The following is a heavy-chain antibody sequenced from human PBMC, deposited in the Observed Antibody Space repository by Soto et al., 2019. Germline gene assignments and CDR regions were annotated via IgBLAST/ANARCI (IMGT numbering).Heavy chain of an antibody. Sequence: VQLVESGGGVVQPGRSLRLSCAASGFTFRTYGMYWVRQAPGKGLEWVAVIWYDASNKYYADSVKGRFTISRDKSETTLYLQMNSLRAEDTAVYYCARGRVDGGELDLWGQGTLVTVSS. V-gene: IGHV3-33*01. CDR2: IWYDASNK. D-gene: IGHD1-26*01. CDR1: GFTFRTYG. J-gene: IGHJ4*02. CDR3: ARGRVDGGELDL.